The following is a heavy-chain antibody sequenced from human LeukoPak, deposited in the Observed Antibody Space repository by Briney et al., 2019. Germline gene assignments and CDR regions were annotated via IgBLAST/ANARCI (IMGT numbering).Heavy chain of an antibody. D-gene: IGHD3-22*01. J-gene: IGHJ4*02. Sequence: SETLSLTCTVSGGSISSYYWSWIRQPPGKGLEWIGYIYYSGSTNYNPSLKSRVTISVDTSKNQFSLKLSSVTAADTAVYYCARRYYDSLDYWGQGTLVTVSS. CDR1: GGSISSYY. CDR2: IYYSGST. CDR3: ARRYYDSLDY. V-gene: IGHV4-59*08.